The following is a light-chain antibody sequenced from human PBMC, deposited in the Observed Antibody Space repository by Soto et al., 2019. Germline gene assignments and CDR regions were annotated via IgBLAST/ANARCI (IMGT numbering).Light chain of an antibody. V-gene: IGLV2-23*01. CDR1: YNL. CDR3: CSYAGQRVV. J-gene: IGLJ2*01. Sequence: QSVLTQPASVSGSPGQSITISCTYNLVSWYQQHPGKALKLMIYEGNKRPSGVSNRFSGSKSGNTASLTISGLQAEDEADYYCCSYAGQRVVFGGGTKVTVL. CDR2: EGN.